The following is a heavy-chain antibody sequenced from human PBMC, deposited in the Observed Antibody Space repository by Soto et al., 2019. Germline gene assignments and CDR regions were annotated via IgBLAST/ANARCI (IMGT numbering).Heavy chain of an antibody. CDR3: VKGSDVARQELDY. Sequence: GGSLGLSCAASEFTFSNFGMHWVRQAPAKGLEWVAAISADGSDKYFSGSVKGRFTISRDNSKNTLFLQMNSLRVEDTAVYYCVKGSDVARQELDYWGQGTLVTVSS. V-gene: IGHV3-30*18. D-gene: IGHD3-3*01. CDR1: EFTFSNFG. J-gene: IGHJ4*02. CDR2: ISADGSDK.